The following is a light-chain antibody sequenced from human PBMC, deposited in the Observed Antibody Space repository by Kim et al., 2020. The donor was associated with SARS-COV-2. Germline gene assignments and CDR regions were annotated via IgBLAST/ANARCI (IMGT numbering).Light chain of an antibody. Sequence: QSVPIPCPGTSSDVGGNNSVSWYQHRPGKAPRLMIYEVDKRPSGVPDRFSGSKSGNTASLTVSGLQAEDEADYYCSSYTLSNNFGVFGTGTKVTVL. CDR1: SSDVGGNNS. CDR3: SSYTLSNNFGV. J-gene: IGLJ1*01. V-gene: IGLV2-8*01. CDR2: EVD.